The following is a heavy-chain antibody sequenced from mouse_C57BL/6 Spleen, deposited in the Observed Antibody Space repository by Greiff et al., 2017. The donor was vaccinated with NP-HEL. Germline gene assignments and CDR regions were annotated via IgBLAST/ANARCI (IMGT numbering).Heavy chain of an antibody. CDR2: INPGSGGT. V-gene: IGHV1-54*01. J-gene: IGHJ3*01. Sequence: LQESGAELVRPGTSVKVSCKASGYAFTNYLIEWVKQRPGQGLEWIGVINPGSGGTNYNEKFKGKATLTADKSSSTAYMQLSSLTSEDSAVYFCARSLTGTGWFAYWGQGTLVTVSA. CDR1: GYAFTNYL. CDR3: ARSLTGTGWFAY. D-gene: IGHD4-1*01.